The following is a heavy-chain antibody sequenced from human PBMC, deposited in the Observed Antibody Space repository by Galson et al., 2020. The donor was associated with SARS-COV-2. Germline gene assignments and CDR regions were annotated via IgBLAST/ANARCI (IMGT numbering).Heavy chain of an antibody. V-gene: IGHV3-30*18. J-gene: IGHJ5*02. D-gene: IGHD2-15*01. Sequence: GGSLRLSCAASGFTFSSYGMHWVRQAPGKGLEWVAVISYDGSNKYYADSVKGRFTISRDNSKNTLYLQMNSLRAEDTAVYYCAKEGHCGSCYFNWFDPWGQGTLVTVSS. CDR2: ISYDGSNK. CDR3: AKEGHCGSCYFNWFDP. CDR1: GFTFSSYG.